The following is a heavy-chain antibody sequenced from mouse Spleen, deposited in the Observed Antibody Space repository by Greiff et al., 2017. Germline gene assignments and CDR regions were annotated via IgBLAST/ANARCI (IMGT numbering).Heavy chain of an antibody. Sequence: VKLQQPGAELVKPGASVKLSCKASGYTFTSYWMHWVKQRPGQGLEWIGMIHPNSGSTNYNEKFKSKATLTVDKSSSTAYMQLSSLTSEDSAVYYCAREEAYWYFDVWGAGTTVTVSS. D-gene: IGHD6-1*01. CDR2: IHPNSGST. V-gene: IGHV1-64*01. CDR3: AREEAYWYFDV. CDR1: GYTFTSYW. J-gene: IGHJ1*01.